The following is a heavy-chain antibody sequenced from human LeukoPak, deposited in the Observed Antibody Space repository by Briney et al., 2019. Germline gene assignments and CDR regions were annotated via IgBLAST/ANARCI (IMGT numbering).Heavy chain of an antibody. CDR2: ISYSGST. CDR1: GGSISTYY. CDR3: ARSIIGTRSKFDY. D-gene: IGHD1-20*01. J-gene: IGHJ4*02. Sequence: SETLSLTCTVSGGSISTYYWSWIRQPPGKGLEWIGYISYSGSTNYNPSLKSRVIISLDTSKNQFALKLSSVTAADTAVYYCARSIIGTRSKFDYWGQGTLVTVSS. V-gene: IGHV4-59*08.